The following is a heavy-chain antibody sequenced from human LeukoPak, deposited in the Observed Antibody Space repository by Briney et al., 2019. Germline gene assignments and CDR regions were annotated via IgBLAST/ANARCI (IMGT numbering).Heavy chain of an antibody. CDR2: IYSGGST. D-gene: IGHD2-2*01. Sequence: GGSLRLSCAASGFTFCSNYMSWVRQAPGKGLEWVSVIYSGGSTYYADSVKGRFTISRDNSKNTLYLQMNSLRAEDTAVYYCARVGVVPPGWNFDYWGQGTLVTVSS. CDR1: GFTFCSNY. V-gene: IGHV3-53*01. CDR3: ARVGVVPPGWNFDY. J-gene: IGHJ4*02.